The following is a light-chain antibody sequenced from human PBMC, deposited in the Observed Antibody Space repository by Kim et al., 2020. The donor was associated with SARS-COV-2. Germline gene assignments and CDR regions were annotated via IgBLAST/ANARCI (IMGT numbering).Light chain of an antibody. CDR2: DAF. CDR3: QQRSNWYT. V-gene: IGKV3-11*01. Sequence: PGESATLSCRASQSIGSSLAWYQHKPGQAHRLLIYDAFNRATGIPARFSGSGSGTDFTLTISSLEPEDFAVYYCQQRSNWYTFGQGTKLEI. CDR1: QSIGSS. J-gene: IGKJ2*01.